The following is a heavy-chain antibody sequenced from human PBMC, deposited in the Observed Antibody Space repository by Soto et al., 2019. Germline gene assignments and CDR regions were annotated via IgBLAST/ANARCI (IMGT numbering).Heavy chain of an antibody. CDR2: INPNSGGT. J-gene: IGHJ4*02. V-gene: IGHV1-2*04. D-gene: IGHD4-17*01. CDR1: GYTFTGYY. Sequence: GASVKVSCKASGYTFTGYYMHWVRQAPGQGLEWMGWINPNSGGTNYAQKFQGWVTMTRDTSISTAYMELSRLRSDDTAVYYCARALDYGDYTYYFDYWGQGTLVTVSS. CDR3: ARALDYGDYTYYFDY.